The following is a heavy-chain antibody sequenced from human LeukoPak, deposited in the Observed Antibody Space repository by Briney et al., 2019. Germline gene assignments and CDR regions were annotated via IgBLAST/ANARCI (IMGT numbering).Heavy chain of an antibody. D-gene: IGHD3-22*01. CDR3: ARNYDSSGYLDY. Sequence: SVKVSCKASGGTFSSYAISWVRQAPGQGLEWTGRIIPILGIANYAQKFQGRVTITADKSTSTAYMELSSLRSEDTAVYYCARNYDSSGYLDYWGQGTLVTVSS. V-gene: IGHV1-69*04. CDR2: IIPILGIA. CDR1: GGTFSSYA. J-gene: IGHJ4*02.